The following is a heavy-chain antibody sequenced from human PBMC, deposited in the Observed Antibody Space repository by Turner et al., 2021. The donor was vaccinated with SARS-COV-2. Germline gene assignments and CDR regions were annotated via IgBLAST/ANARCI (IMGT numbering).Heavy chain of an antibody. V-gene: IGHV2-70*15. CDR3: ARDHYDILAGYDEGMDV. Sequence: QVTLRESGPALVKPTQTLTRTCTFSGFSLSTSGMCVSWIRQPPGKALEWLARIDWDDDKYYSTSLKTRLTISKDTSKNQVVLTMTNMDPVDTATYYCARDHYDILAGYDEGMDVWGQGTTVTVSS. CDR2: IDWDDDK. CDR1: GFSLSTSGMC. D-gene: IGHD3-9*01. J-gene: IGHJ6*02.